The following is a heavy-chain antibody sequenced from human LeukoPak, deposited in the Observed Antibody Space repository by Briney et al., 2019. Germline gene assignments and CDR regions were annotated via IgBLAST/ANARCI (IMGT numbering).Heavy chain of an antibody. V-gene: IGHV4-39*01. J-gene: IGHJ4*02. CDR1: GGSISSSSYY. CDR2: IYYSGST. Sequence: PSGTLSLTCTVSGGSISSSSYYWGWIRQPPGKGLEWIGSIYYSGSTYYNPSLKSRVTISVDTSKNQFSLKLSSVTAADTAVYYCARQGVLRYFDWLLPIDYWGQGTLVTVSS. D-gene: IGHD3-9*01. CDR3: ARQGVLRYFDWLLPIDY.